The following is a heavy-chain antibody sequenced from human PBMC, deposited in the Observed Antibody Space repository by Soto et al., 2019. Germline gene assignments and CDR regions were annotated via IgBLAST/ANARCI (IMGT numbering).Heavy chain of an antibody. CDR2: IYPGDSDT. V-gene: IGHV5-51*01. CDR3: ASRYCSSTSCYTPDAFDI. Sequence: GESLKISCKGSGYSFTSYWIGWVRQMPGKGLEWMGIIYPGDSDTRYSPSFQGQVTISADKSISTAYLQWSSLKASDTAMYYCASRYCSSTSCYTPDAFDIWGQGTMVTVSS. J-gene: IGHJ3*02. CDR1: GYSFTSYW. D-gene: IGHD2-2*02.